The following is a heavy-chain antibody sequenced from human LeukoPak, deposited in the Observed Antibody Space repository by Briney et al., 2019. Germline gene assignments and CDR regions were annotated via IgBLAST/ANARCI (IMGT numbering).Heavy chain of an antibody. V-gene: IGHV3-21*01. J-gene: IGHJ4*02. Sequence: GGSLRLSCAASGFTFSSYSMNWVRQAPGKGLEWVSSISSSSSYIYYTDSVKGRFTISRDNAKNSLYLQMNSLRAEDTAVYYCARFHLGGYFDYWGQGTLVTVSS. CDR3: ARFHLGGYFDY. D-gene: IGHD3-16*01. CDR2: ISSSSSYI. CDR1: GFTFSSYS.